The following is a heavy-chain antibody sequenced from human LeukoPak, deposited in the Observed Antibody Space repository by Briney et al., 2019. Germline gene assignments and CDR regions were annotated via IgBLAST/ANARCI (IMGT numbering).Heavy chain of an antibody. V-gene: IGHV3-30*04. CDR2: ISYDGSNK. D-gene: IGHD3-22*01. J-gene: IGHJ4*02. Sequence: GGSLRLSCAASGFTFSSYAMHWVRQPPGKGLEWVAVISYDGSNKYYADSVKGRFTISRDNSKNTLYLQMNSLRAEDTAVYYCARDYYDSSGYYESDYWGQGTLVTVSS. CDR1: GFTFSSYA. CDR3: ARDYYDSSGYYESDY.